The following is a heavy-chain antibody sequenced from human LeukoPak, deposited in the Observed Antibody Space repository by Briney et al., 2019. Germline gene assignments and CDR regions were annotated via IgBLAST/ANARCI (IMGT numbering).Heavy chain of an antibody. Sequence: ASVKVSCRASGYTFTSYGISWVRQAPGQGLEWMGWISAYNVNTNYAQKLQGRVTMTTDTSTSTAYMEQRSLRSDDTAVYYCARDSVPDPRYDILTGPDYWGQGTLVTVSS. V-gene: IGHV1-18*01. CDR3: ARDSVPDPRYDILTGPDY. CDR1: GYTFTSYG. D-gene: IGHD3-9*01. CDR2: ISAYNVNT. J-gene: IGHJ4*02.